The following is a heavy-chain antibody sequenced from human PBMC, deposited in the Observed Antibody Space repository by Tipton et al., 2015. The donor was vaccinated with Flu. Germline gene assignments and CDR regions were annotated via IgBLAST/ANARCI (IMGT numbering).Heavy chain of an antibody. D-gene: IGHD2-15*01. CDR1: GFTFSNFA. Sequence: SLRLSCSASGFTFSNFAMSWVRQASRKGLEWVSYISGSGLSTYYADSVKGRFTISRDSSKNTLYLHMSRLRAEDTAVYFCARIDTSTWALNEYFRHWGQGTRVTVSS. CDR3: ARIDTSTWALNEYFRH. V-gene: IGHV3-23*01. J-gene: IGHJ1*01. CDR2: ISGSGLST.